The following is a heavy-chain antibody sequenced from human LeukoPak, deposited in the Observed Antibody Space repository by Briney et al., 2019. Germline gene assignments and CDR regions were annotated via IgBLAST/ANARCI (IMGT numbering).Heavy chain of an antibody. V-gene: IGHV4-34*01. Sequence: SETLSLTCAVYGGSFSGYYWSWIRQPPGKGLEWIGEINHSGSTNYNPSLKSRVTISVDTSKNQFSLKLSSVTAADTAVYYCASVDFALGLDPWGQGTLVTVSS. CDR1: GGSFSGYY. J-gene: IGHJ5*02. CDR3: ASVDFALGLDP. D-gene: IGHD5-12*01. CDR2: INHSGST.